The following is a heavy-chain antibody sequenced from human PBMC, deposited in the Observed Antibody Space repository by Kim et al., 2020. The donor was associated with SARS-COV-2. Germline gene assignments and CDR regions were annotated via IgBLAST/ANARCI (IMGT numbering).Heavy chain of an antibody. CDR3: ARPLTGWGKDI. D-gene: IGHD3-10*01. J-gene: IGHJ3*02. CDR1: GFTVSSNY. CDR2: IYSGGST. Sequence: GGSLRLSCAASGFTVSSNYMSWVRQAPGKGLEWVSVIYSGGSTYYADSVKGRFTISRDNSKNTLYLQMNSLRAEDTAVYYCARPLTGWGKDIWGQGTMVTVSS. V-gene: IGHV3-66*04.